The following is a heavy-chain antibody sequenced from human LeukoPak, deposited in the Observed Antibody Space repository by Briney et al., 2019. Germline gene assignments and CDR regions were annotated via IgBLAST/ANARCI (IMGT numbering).Heavy chain of an antibody. CDR2: IYYSGNT. D-gene: IGHD4-17*01. Sequence: SETLSLTCTVSGGSISSGSYYWGWIRQPPGKELEWIGSIYYSGNTYYSPSLKSRVTISVDTYKNQISLKLSSVTAADTAVYYCARRTTVTTSYVFDIWGQGTMVTVSS. CDR1: GGSISSGSYY. J-gene: IGHJ3*02. CDR3: ARRTTVTTSYVFDI. V-gene: IGHV4-39*01.